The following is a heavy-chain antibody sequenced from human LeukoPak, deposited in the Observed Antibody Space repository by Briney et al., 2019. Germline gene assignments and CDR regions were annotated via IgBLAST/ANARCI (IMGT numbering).Heavy chain of an antibody. D-gene: IGHD1-26*01. CDR1: GFTFSSYD. Sequence: PGGSLRLSCAASGFTFSSYDMTWVRQAPGKGLEWVSSISGSGDNMDYADSVKGRFTISRDNSENTLYLQMNSLRGEDTAVYYCARDGYSGSYYRLYYFFMDVWGKGTTVTVSS. J-gene: IGHJ6*03. CDR3: ARDGYSGSYYRLYYFFMDV. V-gene: IGHV3-23*01. CDR2: ISGSGDNM.